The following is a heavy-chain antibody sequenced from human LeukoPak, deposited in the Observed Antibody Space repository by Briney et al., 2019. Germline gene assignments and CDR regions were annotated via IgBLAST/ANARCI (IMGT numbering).Heavy chain of an antibody. V-gene: IGHV4-59*01. Sequence: SETLSLTCTVSGGSISNYYWNWIRQPPGKGLEWIGYIYYTGNTNYNPSLKSRVTISVDTSKNQFSLKLSSVTAADTAVYYCARERLQLQSWGQGTLVTVSS. CDR3: ARERLQLQS. D-gene: IGHD1-1*01. J-gene: IGHJ5*02. CDR1: GGSISNYY. CDR2: IYYTGNT.